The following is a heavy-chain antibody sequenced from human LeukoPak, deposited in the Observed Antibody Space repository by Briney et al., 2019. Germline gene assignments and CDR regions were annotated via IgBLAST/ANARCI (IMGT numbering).Heavy chain of an antibody. V-gene: IGHV4-59*08. CDR1: GGSISSYY. J-gene: IGHJ4*02. CDR3: ARLLPSSGHDY. CDR2: IYYSGST. D-gene: IGHD6-19*01. Sequence: SETLSLTCTVSGGSISSYYWSWIRQPPGKGLEWIGYIYYSGSTNYNPSLKSRVTISVDTSKNQFSLKLSSVIAADTAVYYCARLLPSSGHDYWGQGTLVTVSS.